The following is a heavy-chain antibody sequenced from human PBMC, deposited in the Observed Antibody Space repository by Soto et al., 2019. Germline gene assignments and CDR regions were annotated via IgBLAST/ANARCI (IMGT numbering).Heavy chain of an antibody. CDR1: GFTFSSYA. CDR3: AKTSAAPPETTDFDY. D-gene: IGHD1-1*01. J-gene: IGHJ4*02. V-gene: IGHV3-23*01. CDR2: ISGSGGST. Sequence: AGGSLRLSCAASGFTFSSYAMSWVRQAPGKGLEWVSAISGSGGSTYYADSVKGRFTISRDNSKNTLYLQMNSLRAEDTAVYYCAKTSAAPPETTDFDYWGQGTLVTVSS.